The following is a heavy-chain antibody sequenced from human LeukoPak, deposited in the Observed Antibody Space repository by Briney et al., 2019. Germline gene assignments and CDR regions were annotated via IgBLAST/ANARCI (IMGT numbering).Heavy chain of an antibody. Sequence: GASVKVSCKASGYTFTSYYMHWVRQAPGQGLEWMGIINPSGGSTSYAQKFQGRVTMTRDTSTSTVYMELSSLRSEDTAVYYCAGEPPVYAFDIWGQGTMVTVSS. CDR2: INPSGGST. D-gene: IGHD2-8*01. CDR3: AGEPPVYAFDI. V-gene: IGHV1-46*03. J-gene: IGHJ3*02. CDR1: GYTFTSYY.